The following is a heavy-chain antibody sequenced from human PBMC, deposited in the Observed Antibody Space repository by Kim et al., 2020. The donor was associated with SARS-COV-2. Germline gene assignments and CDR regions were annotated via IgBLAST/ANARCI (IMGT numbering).Heavy chain of an antibody. CDR3: ARQTCSWLGGDNKC. Sequence: SETLSLTCTVSGGSISSSCYCWGWVRQPPGKGLEGIANMYYTGCTDYSPSLEGRVSLSVYTSKNGFSLKLSSVAASDADVYYCARQTCSWLGGDNKCGG. CDR1: GGSISSSCYC. D-gene: IGHD3-10*01. V-gene: IGHV4-39*01. CDR2: MYYTGCT. J-gene: IGHJ1*01.